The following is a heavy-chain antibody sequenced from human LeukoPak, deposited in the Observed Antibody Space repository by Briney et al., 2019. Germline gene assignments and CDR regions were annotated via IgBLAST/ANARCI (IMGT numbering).Heavy chain of an antibody. Sequence: SETLSLTCTVSGGSISSYYWSWIRQPPGKGLEWIEYIYCSGSTNYNPSLKSRVTISVDTSKNQFSLRLSSVTAADTAVYYCARVPGSSWYSNWFDPWGQGTLVTVSS. V-gene: IGHV4-59*01. J-gene: IGHJ5*02. CDR2: IYCSGST. D-gene: IGHD6-13*01. CDR3: ARVPGSSWYSNWFDP. CDR1: GGSISSYY.